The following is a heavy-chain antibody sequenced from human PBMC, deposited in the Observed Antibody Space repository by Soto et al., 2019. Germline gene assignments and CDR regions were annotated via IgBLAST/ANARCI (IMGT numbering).Heavy chain of an antibody. CDR1: GYSFTSYW. CDR2: IDPSDSYT. CDR3: ARRRLEYGSSSAVMDV. V-gene: IGHV5-10-1*01. J-gene: IGHJ6*02. D-gene: IGHD6-6*01. Sequence: PGESLKISCKGSGYSFTSYWISWVRQMPGKGLEWMGWIDPSDSYTNYSPSFQGHVTISADKSISTAYLQWSSLKASDTAMYYCARRRLEYGSSSAVMDVWGQGTTVTVSS.